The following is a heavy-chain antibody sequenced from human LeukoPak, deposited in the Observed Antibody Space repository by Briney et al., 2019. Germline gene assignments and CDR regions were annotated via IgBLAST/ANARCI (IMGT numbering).Heavy chain of an antibody. CDR2: ISYDGSNK. CDR1: GFTFSSYG. J-gene: IGHJ6*02. V-gene: IGHV3-30*18. D-gene: IGHD2-2*02. CDR3: AKDVELQDIVVVPAAIRYYYYYGMDV. Sequence: GGSLRLSCAASGFTFSSYGMHWVRQAPGKGLEWVAVISYDGSNKYYADSVKGRFTISRDNSKNTLYLQMNSLRAEDTAVYYRAKDVELQDIVVVPAAIRYYYYYGMDVWGQGTTVTVSS.